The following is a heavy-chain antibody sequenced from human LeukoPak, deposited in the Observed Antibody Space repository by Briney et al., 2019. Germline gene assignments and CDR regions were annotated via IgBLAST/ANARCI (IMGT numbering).Heavy chain of an antibody. CDR3: ARAGSSWSFDY. Sequence: SETLSLTCTVSGDSVSSYYWSWIRHPPGKGLEWIGYIYYSGSTNYNPSLKSRVTTSVGTSKNQFSLKLTSVTAADTAVYYCARAGSSWSFDYWGQGTLVTVSS. CDR1: GDSVSSYY. CDR2: IYYSGST. J-gene: IGHJ4*02. D-gene: IGHD6-13*01. V-gene: IGHV4-59*02.